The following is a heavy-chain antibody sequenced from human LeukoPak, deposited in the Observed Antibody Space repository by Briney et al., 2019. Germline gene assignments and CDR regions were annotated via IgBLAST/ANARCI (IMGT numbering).Heavy chain of an antibody. J-gene: IGHJ5*02. CDR1: GYTFTGYY. CDR3: ARGYCSSTSCYYRVTNWFDP. Sequence: ASVKVSCKASGYTFTGYYMHWVRQAPGQGLEWMGWINPNSGGTNYAQKFQGRVTMTRDTSISTAYMELSRLRSDDTAVYYCARGYCSSTSCYYRVTNWFDPWGQGTLVTVSS. V-gene: IGHV1-2*02. D-gene: IGHD2-2*01. CDR2: INPNSGGT.